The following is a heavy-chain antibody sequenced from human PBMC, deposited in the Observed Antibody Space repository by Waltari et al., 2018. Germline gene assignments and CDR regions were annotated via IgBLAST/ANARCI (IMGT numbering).Heavy chain of an antibody. CDR1: GASISSNYW. CDR3: AADLGNGLYFAY. CDR2: IHHSGKT. J-gene: IGHJ4*02. V-gene: IGHV4-4*02. Sequence: QVQLQESGPGLANPSGTLSLTCVVSGASISSNYWLSWVRQSPGKGLEWIGQIHHSGKTSPTPSLQSRVSISIDKSKNQFSLCLYFVNDADSAVYYCAADLGNGLYFAYWGQGTQFTVSS. D-gene: IGHD2-8*01.